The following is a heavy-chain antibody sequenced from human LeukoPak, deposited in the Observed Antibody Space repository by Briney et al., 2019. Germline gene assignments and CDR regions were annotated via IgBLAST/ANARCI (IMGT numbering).Heavy chain of an antibody. CDR3: ARDSGNYLDAFDI. D-gene: IGHD1-7*01. CDR2: IYSDNT. Sequence: GGSLRLSCTVSGFTVSTNSMSWVREAPGKGLEWVSFIYSDNTRYSDSVKGRFTISRDNAKNSLYLQMNSLRAEDTAVYYCARDSGNYLDAFDIWGQGTMVTVSS. CDR1: GFTVSTNS. J-gene: IGHJ3*02. V-gene: IGHV3-66*01.